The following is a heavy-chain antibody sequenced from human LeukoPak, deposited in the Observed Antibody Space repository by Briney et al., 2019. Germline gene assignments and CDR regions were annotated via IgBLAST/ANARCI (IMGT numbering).Heavy chain of an antibody. CDR2: IYTSGST. J-gene: IGHJ6*02. Sequence: PSETLSLTCIVYAGSITGYYWSWIRQPAGKGLEWIGRIYTSGSTYYNPSLKSRVTMSVDTSKNQFSLKLSSVTAADTAVYYCARGITIFGVVTYYYYGMDVWGQGTTVTVSS. CDR1: AGSITGYY. D-gene: IGHD3-3*01. V-gene: IGHV4-4*07. CDR3: ARGITIFGVVTYYYYGMDV.